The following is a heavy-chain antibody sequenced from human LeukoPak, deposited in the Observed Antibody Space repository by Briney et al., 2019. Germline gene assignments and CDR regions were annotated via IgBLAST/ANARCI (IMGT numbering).Heavy chain of an antibody. CDR1: GFTFSSYG. V-gene: IGHV3-30*02. CDR2: IRYDGSNT. D-gene: IGHD5-24*01. Sequence: PGGSLRLSCAASGFTFSSYGMHWVRQAPGKGLEWVSFIRYDGSNTFYADSLKGRFTISRDNAKNSLFLQMNSLRAEDTAVYYCARGRWDGYNLLDAFDIWGQGTVVTVSS. CDR3: ARGRWDGYNLLDAFDI. J-gene: IGHJ3*02.